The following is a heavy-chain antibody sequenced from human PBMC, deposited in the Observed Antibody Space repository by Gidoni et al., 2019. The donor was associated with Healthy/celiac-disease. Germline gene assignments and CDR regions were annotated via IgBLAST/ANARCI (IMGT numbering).Heavy chain of an antibody. CDR1: GFTFRDYY. CDR3: ARRRSSLHSRWFHAFDI. D-gene: IGHD2-15*01. CDR2: IRSSSSYT. J-gene: IGHJ3*02. Sequence: QVQLVESGGGLVKPGGSLRLSCSASGFTFRDYYMSWIRQAPGKGREWVSYIRSSSSYTNYADSGKGRFTISRDNAKNALYLQMNSLRAEDTAVYYCARRRSSLHSRWFHAFDIWGQGTMVTVSS. V-gene: IGHV3-11*06.